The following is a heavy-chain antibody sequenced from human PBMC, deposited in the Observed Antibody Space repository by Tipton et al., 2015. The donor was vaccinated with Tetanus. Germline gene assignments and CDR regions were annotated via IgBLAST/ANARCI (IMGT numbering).Heavy chain of an antibody. CDR2: IYYSGST. CDR1: GGSISSYY. Sequence: TLSLTCTVSGGSISSYYWSWIRQPPGKGLEWIGYIYYSGSTNYNPSLKSRVTISVDTSKNQFSLKLSSVTAADPAVYYCASHCSGGSCSEPDAFDIWGQGTMVTVSS. D-gene: IGHD2-15*01. CDR3: ASHCSGGSCSEPDAFDI. J-gene: IGHJ3*02. V-gene: IGHV4-59*01.